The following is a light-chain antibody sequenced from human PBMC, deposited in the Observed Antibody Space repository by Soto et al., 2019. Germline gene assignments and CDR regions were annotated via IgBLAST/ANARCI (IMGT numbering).Light chain of an antibody. CDR1: QGIGRY. Sequence: IQLTQSPSSLSASVGDRGTITCRASQGIGRYLAWYQQKPGKAPKLLICSASTLHGWVPSGFTGSGSGTDFTLTISSLQPEYFATYYCQQLNSYPITLVQGTLLQIK. CDR3: QQLNSYPIT. V-gene: IGKV1-9*01. J-gene: IGKJ5*01. CDR2: SAS.